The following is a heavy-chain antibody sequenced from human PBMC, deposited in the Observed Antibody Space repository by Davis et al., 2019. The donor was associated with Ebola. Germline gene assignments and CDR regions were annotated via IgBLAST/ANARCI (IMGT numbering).Heavy chain of an antibody. J-gene: IGHJ4*02. V-gene: IGHV1-18*04. CDR3: ARRTAGRLLYYFDY. CDR1: GYTLTSYY. D-gene: IGHD6-6*01. CDR2: ISAYNGNT. Sequence: AASVKVSCKASGYTLTSYYMHWVRQAPGQGLEWMGWISAYNGNTNYAQKLQGRVTMTTDTSTSTAYMELRSLRSDDTAVYYCARRTAGRLLYYFDYWGQGTLVTVSS.